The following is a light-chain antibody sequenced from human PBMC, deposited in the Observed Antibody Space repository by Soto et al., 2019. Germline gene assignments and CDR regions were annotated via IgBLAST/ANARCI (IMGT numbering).Light chain of an antibody. CDR1: SRDVGGYNY. Sequence: SVLAQPAPVSGAPGQAIPLSRPGTSRDVGGYNYVSWYQQHPGKAPKLMIYDVSNRPSGVSNRFSGSKSGNTASLTISGLQAEDEADYYCSSYTSSSTSYVFGTGTKVTVL. CDR2: DVS. V-gene: IGLV2-14*01. J-gene: IGLJ1*01. CDR3: SSYTSSSTSYV.